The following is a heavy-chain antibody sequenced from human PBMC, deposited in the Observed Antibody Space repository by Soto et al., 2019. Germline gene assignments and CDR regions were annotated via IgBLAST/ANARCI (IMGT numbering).Heavy chain of an antibody. Sequence: GGSLRLSFVGSGFTFSSFGMHWVRQAPGKGLEWVAYIFYDGSAQYYGDSVKGRVTISRDNSKKTLHLEMKSLRSEDTAIYYCAKGVIGRMFGMGXWGQGTTVTVS. J-gene: IGHJ6*02. CDR3: AKGVIGRMFGMGX. CDR1: GFTFSSFG. CDR2: IFYDGSAQ. D-gene: IGHD2-21*01. V-gene: IGHV3-30*02.